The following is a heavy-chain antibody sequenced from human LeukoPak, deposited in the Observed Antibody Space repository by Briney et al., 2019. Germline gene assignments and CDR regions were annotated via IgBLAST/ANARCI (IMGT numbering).Heavy chain of an antibody. Sequence: GESLKISCKGSGYSFTSYWIGWVRQMPGKGLEWMGIIYPGDSDTRYSPSFQGQVTVSADKSISTAYLQWSSLKASDTAMYYCARLGIAAAGTSNWFDPWGQGTLVTVSS. J-gene: IGHJ5*02. V-gene: IGHV5-51*01. CDR1: GYSFTSYW. CDR3: ARLGIAAAGTSNWFDP. CDR2: IYPGDSDT. D-gene: IGHD6-13*01.